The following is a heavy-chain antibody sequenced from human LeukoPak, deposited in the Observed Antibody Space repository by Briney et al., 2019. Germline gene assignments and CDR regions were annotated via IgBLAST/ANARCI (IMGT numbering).Heavy chain of an antibody. CDR1: GFIFGEHA. V-gene: IGHV3-49*04. CDR2: IRSKAYGATT. CDR3: SRGPILLWIHNGMDV. Sequence: GGSLRLSCIASGFIFGEHAMSWVRQAPGKGLEWVGFIRSKAYGATTEYAASVKGRFTISRDDSNGIAYLHMDYLKTEDTALYYCSRGPILLWIHNGMDVWGQGTTVTVSS. J-gene: IGHJ6*02. D-gene: IGHD3-10*01.